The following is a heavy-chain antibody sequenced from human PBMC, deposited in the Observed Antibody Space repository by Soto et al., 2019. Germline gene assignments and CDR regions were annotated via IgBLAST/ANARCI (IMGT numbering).Heavy chain of an antibody. CDR1: GGSISSSSYY. CDR2: MSYSGST. V-gene: IGHV4-39*01. J-gene: IGHJ6*02. Sequence: SETLSLTCTVSGGSISSSSYYRGWIRQPPGKGLEWIGSMSYSGSTYYNPSLKSRVTISVDTSKNQFSLKLSSVTAADAALYYWARRVGGGGRGWGSYYKAPRKGMDVWGPGTKVTVSS. D-gene: IGHD3-10*01. CDR3: ARRVGGGGRGWGSYYKAPRKGMDV.